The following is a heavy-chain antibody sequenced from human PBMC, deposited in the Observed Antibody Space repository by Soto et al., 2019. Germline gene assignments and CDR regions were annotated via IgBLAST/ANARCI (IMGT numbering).Heavy chain of an antibody. CDR2: IYSGGST. CDR3: ARGMEAIYFSLDY. D-gene: IGHD3-9*01. CDR1: GFTVSSNY. V-gene: IGHV3-66*01. Sequence: EVQLVESGGGLVQPGGSPRLSCAASGFTVSSNYMSWVRQAPGKGLEWVSVIYSGGSTYYADSVKGRFTISRDNSKNTLYLQMNSLRAEDTAVYYCARGMEAIYFSLDYWGQGTLVTVSS. J-gene: IGHJ4*02.